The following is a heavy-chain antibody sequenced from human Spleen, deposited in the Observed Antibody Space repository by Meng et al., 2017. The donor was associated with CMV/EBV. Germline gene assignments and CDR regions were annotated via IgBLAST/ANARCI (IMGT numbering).Heavy chain of an antibody. D-gene: IGHD3-3*01. CDR2: IYYSGNT. Sequence: SETLSLTCTVSGGSISSSSYYWGWIRQPPGKGLEWIGSIYYSGNTYYNPSLKSRVTISVDTSKNQFSLKLSSVTAADTAVYYCAARRLRFLEWFWDYGMDVWGQGTTVTVSS. CDR1: GGSISSSSYY. V-gene: IGHV4-39*07. J-gene: IGHJ6*02. CDR3: AARRLRFLEWFWDYGMDV.